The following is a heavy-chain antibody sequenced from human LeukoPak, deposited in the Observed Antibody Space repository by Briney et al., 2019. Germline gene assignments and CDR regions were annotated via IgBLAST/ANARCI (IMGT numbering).Heavy chain of an antibody. J-gene: IGHJ4*02. D-gene: IGHD5-24*01. Sequence: PGGPLRLSCATSGFTFVGNAMSWVRQAPGKGLEWVSGVSGSDGSSHYADSVKGRFTISVDNSKNTLHLQMNSLRAEDTAVYYCAKGGLGGYNAVFDHWGQGTLVTVSS. V-gene: IGHV3-23*01. CDR3: AKGGLGGYNAVFDH. CDR2: VSGSDGSS. CDR1: GFTFVGNA.